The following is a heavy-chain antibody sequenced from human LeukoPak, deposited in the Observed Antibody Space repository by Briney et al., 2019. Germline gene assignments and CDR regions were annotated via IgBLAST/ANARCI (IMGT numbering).Heavy chain of an antibody. Sequence: PGGSLRLSCAASGFTFSRYAMNWVRQAPGKGLEWVSYINTDSSGIHYADSVKGRFTISRDNARNTLYLQLSSLRAEDSAVYHCARDTFQPGLIDSWGQGTLVTVSS. CDR1: GFTFSRYA. J-gene: IGHJ4*02. CDR3: ARDTFQPGLIDS. CDR2: INTDSSGI. D-gene: IGHD2-2*01. V-gene: IGHV3-48*04.